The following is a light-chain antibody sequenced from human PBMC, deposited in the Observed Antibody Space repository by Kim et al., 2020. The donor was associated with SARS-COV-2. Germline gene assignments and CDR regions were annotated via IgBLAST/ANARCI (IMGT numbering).Light chain of an antibody. CDR3: CSYAGSRTWV. V-gene: IGLV2-23*02. CDR1: SSDVGSYNL. Sequence: QSALTQPASVSGSPGQSITISCTGPSSDVGSYNLVSWYQHHPGKAPKLIIYEVSKRPSGISNRFSGSKSGNTASLTISGLQAEDEADYYCCSYAGSRTWVFGGGTQLTVL. J-gene: IGLJ3*02. CDR2: EVS.